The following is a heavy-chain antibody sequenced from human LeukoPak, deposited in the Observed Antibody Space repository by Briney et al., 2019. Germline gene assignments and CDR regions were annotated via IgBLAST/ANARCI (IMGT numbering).Heavy chain of an antibody. J-gene: IGHJ5*02. CDR1: GFTFSSYA. CDR3: ARDNDYYGSGSYSWFDP. V-gene: IGHV3-30-3*01. Sequence: PGGPLRLSCAASGFTFSSYAMHWVRQAPGKGLEWVAVISYDGSNKYYADSVKGRFTISRDNSKNTLYLQMNSLRAEDTAVYYCARDNDYYGSGSYSWFDPWGQGTLVTVSS. CDR2: ISYDGSNK. D-gene: IGHD3-10*01.